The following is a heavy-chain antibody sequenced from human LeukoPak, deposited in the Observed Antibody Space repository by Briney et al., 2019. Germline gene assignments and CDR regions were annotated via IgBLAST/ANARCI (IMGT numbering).Heavy chain of an antibody. CDR1: GFTFDDYA. CDR3: AARGPQQQLA. V-gene: IGHV3-9*01. D-gene: IGHD6-13*01. J-gene: IGHJ5*02. Sequence: GGSLRLSCAASGFTFDDYAMHWVRQAPGKGLEWVSGISWNSGSIGYADSVKGRFTISRDNAKNSLYLQMNSLKVEDTALYYCAARGPQQQLAWGQGTLVTVSS. CDR2: ISWNSGSI.